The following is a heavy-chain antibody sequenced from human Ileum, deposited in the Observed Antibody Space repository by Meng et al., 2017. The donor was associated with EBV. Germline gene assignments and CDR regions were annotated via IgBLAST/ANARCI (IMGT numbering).Heavy chain of an antibody. CDR3: ARSSPIVRGLDY. CDR2: VYHDGAT. Sequence: QVQLPEQGPGLVKPSGTLSLTCAVPGDSVSGSDWWSWVRQPPGKGLEWIGEVYHDGATNYHPSLKSRVTISLDKSKNEVNLHLNSLTAADTAVYFCARSSPIVRGLDYWGQGTLVTASS. CDR1: GDSVSGSDW. J-gene: IGHJ4*02. D-gene: IGHD3-10*01. V-gene: IGHV4-4*02.